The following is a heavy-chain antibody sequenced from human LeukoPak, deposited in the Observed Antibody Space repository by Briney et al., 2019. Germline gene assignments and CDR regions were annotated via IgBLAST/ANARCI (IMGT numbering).Heavy chain of an antibody. CDR1: GFTVSSNY. D-gene: IGHD2-15*01. CDR2: ISGSGGST. Sequence: PGGSLRLSCAASGFTVSSNYMSWVRQAPGKGLEWVSAISGSGGSTYYADSVKGRFTISRDNSKNTLYLQMNSLRAEDTAVYYCATIPYSEIFDYWGQGTLVTVSS. CDR3: ATIPYSEIFDY. J-gene: IGHJ4*02. V-gene: IGHV3-23*01.